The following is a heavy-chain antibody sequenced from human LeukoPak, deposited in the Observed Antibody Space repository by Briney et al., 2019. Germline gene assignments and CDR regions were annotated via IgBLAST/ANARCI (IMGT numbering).Heavy chain of an antibody. D-gene: IGHD6-13*01. V-gene: IGHV4-59*01. CDR2: VYYSGIT. Sequence: SETLSLTCTVSGASISTYYWSWIRQPPGKGLEWIAYVYYSGITHCNPSLKSRVTISTDTSKNQFSLRLTSVTAADTAVYYCASGPYPAAGTDHQFDYWGQGTLVTVFS. CDR3: ASGPYPAAGTDHQFDY. J-gene: IGHJ4*02. CDR1: GASISTYY.